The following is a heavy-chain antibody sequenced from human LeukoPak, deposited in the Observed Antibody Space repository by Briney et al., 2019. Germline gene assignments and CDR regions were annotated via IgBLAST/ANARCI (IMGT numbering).Heavy chain of an antibody. CDR2: INHSGST. V-gene: IGHV4-34*01. CDR3: ARDILWLNWFDP. CDR1: GGSFSGHY. D-gene: IGHD2-21*01. Sequence: SETLSLTCAVYGGSFSGHYWSWIRQPPGKGLEWIGEINHSGSTNYNPSLKSRVTISVDTSKNQFSLKLSSVTAADTAVYYCARDILWLNWFDPWGQGTLVTVSS. J-gene: IGHJ5*02.